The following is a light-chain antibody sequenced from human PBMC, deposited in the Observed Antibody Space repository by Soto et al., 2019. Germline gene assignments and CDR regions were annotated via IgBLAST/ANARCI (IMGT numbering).Light chain of an antibody. CDR2: DAS. Sequence: ATQLTQSPSSLSASVGDRVTITCRASQDISSALAWFQQKPGKTPKVLISDASTLESGVPSRFRGSGSGADFTLPISGLQPEDFATYYFQQFHSYPLTFGGGTTVGI. CDR3: QQFHSYPLT. J-gene: IGKJ4*01. V-gene: IGKV1-13*02. CDR1: QDISSA.